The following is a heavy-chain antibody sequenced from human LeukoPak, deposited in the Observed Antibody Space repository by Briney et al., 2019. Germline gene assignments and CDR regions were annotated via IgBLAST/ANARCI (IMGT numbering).Heavy chain of an antibody. CDR3: ARDMYSDSWYVFDY. Sequence: GGSLRLSCAASGFTFSSYEVTWVRQAPGKGLEWVSYIASSGNSIYYADSVKGRFTISRDNAKNSLYLQMSSLRDEDTAVYYCARDMYSDSWYVFDYWGQGTLVTVSS. D-gene: IGHD6-13*01. V-gene: IGHV3-48*03. J-gene: IGHJ4*02. CDR2: IASSGNSI. CDR1: GFTFSSYE.